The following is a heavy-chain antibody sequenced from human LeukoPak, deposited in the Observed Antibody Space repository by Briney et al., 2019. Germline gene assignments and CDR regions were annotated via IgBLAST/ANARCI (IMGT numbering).Heavy chain of an antibody. J-gene: IGHJ3*02. CDR1: GGSISTYY. CDR2: IYYTGST. Sequence: SETLSLTCTVSGGSISTYYWSWIRQPPGKGLEWIGYIYYTGSTSYNPSLKSRVTMSLDASKNQFSLELNSVTPADTAVYYCARDPNPPAFDIWGQGTMVTVSS. CDR3: ARDPNPPAFDI. V-gene: IGHV4-59*01.